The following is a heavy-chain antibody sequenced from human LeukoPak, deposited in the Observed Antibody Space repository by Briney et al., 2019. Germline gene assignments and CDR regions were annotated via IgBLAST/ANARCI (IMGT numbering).Heavy chain of an antibody. CDR2: ISSSSSYI. Sequence: GGSLRLSCAASGFTFSSYSTNWVRQAPGKGLEWVSSISSSSSYIYYADSVKGRFTISRDNAKNSLYLQMNSLRAEDTAVYYCARVTMIVGHDAFDIWGQGTMVTVSS. CDR3: ARVTMIVGHDAFDI. CDR1: GFTFSSYS. D-gene: IGHD3-22*01. J-gene: IGHJ3*02. V-gene: IGHV3-21*01.